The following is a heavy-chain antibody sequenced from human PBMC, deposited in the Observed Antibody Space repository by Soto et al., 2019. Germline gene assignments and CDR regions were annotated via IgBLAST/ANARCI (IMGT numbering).Heavy chain of an antibody. CDR1: GFTFSSYA. D-gene: IGHD3-22*01. Sequence: PGGSLRLSCAASGFTFSSYAMSWVRQAPGKGLEWVSGISVSGSTTYYADSVKGRFTISRDNSKNILYLQMSSLRVEDTAVYYCARGGYYDSTGYANWGQGTLVTVSS. V-gene: IGHV3-23*01. J-gene: IGHJ4*02. CDR2: ISVSGSTT. CDR3: ARGGYYDSTGYAN.